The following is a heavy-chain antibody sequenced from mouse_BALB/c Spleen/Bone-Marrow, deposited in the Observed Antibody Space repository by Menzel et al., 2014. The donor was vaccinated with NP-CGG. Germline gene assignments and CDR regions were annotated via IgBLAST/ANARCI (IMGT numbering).Heavy chain of an antibody. Sequence: VQLQESGAELVKPGASVKLSCKASGYTFTSYYMYWVKQRPGQGLEWIGEINPSNGGTNFNEKFKSKATLTVDKSSSTAYMQLSSLTSEDSAVYXXTRSXYGNYFDVWGAGTTVPVSS. J-gene: IGHJ1*01. CDR3: TRSXYGNYFDV. CDR1: GYTFTSYY. V-gene: IGHV1S81*02. CDR2: INPSNGGT. D-gene: IGHD2-1*01.